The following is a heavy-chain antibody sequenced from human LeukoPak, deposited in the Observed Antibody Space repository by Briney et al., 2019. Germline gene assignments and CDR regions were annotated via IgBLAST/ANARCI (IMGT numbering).Heavy chain of an antibody. CDR2: INSDESTT. V-gene: IGHV3-74*01. CDR1: GLNIRNYW. Sequence: GGSLRLSCALSGLNIRNYWMHWVRQAPGKGLVWVSRINSDESTTTYADSVKGRFTISRDNAKNTLYLLMNSLRAEDTAVYYCVRVKVGSWDWFDPWGQGTLVTVSS. CDR3: VRVKVGSWDWFDP. J-gene: IGHJ5*02. D-gene: IGHD1-26*01.